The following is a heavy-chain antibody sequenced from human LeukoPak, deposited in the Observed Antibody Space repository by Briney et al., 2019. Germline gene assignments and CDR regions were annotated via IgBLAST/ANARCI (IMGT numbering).Heavy chain of an antibody. CDR3: ARGSTSDWPLDH. CDR2: IDADNGDT. Sequence: GASVKVSCKASGYTFNAYSIHWVRQAPGQRFEWMGWIDADNGDTSYSQNLQGRITITRDTSARTVYMELTSLRSADMAAYYCARGSTSDWPLDHWGQGTLLTISP. CDR1: GYTFNAYS. V-gene: IGHV1-3*01. J-gene: IGHJ4*02. D-gene: IGHD6-19*01.